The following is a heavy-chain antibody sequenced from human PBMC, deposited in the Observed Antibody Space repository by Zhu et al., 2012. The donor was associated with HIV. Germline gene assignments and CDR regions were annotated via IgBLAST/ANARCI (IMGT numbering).Heavy chain of an antibody. V-gene: IGHV3-23*01. CDR2: ISGSGGKT. Sequence: EVRLLESGGDLVQPGGPVRLSCAASGFTFSAYSMSWVRQAPGKGLEWVSIISGSGGKTDYADSVEGRFTISRDNSNNILYLQMNDLRGEDTALYYCAKALHLVVESALPRDAFDIWGQGTAVTVSS. D-gene: IGHD2-21*02. J-gene: IGHJ3*02. CDR3: AKALHLVVESALPRDAFDI. CDR1: GFTFSAYS.